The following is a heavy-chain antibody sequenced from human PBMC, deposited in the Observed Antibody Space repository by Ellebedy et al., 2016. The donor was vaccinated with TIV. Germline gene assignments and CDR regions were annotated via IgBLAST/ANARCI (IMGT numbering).Heavy chain of an antibody. D-gene: IGHD3-10*01. CDR3: ARGHYYGSGSYYTRFDP. CDR2: MNPNSGNT. Sequence: AASVKVSCKASGYTFTSYDINWARQATGQGLEWMGWMNPNSGNTGYAQKFQGRVTITRNTSISTAYMELSSLRSEDTAVYYCARGHYYGSGSYYTRFDPWGQGTLVTVSS. CDR1: GYTFTSYD. V-gene: IGHV1-8*03. J-gene: IGHJ5*02.